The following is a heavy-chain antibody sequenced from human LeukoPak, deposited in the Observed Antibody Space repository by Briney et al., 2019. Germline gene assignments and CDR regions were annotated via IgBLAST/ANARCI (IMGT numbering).Heavy chain of an antibody. D-gene: IGHD6-25*01. Sequence: GGSLRLSCAASGFTFSSYWMHWVRQAPGKGLVWVSRINSDGSTTSYADSVKGRFTISRDNAKNTLYLQMNSLRAEDTAVYYCARRSAAKDAFEIWGQGTMVTVSS. V-gene: IGHV3-74*01. CDR3: ARRSAAKDAFEI. CDR2: INSDGSTT. J-gene: IGHJ3*02. CDR1: GFTFSSYW.